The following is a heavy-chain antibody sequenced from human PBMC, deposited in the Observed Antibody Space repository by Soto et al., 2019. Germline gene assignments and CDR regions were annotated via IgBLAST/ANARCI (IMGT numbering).Heavy chain of an antibody. V-gene: IGHV4-59*01. J-gene: IGHJ6*02. Sequence: QVQLQESGPGLVKPSETLSLTCTVSGGSISSYYWSWIRQPPGKGLEWIGYIYYSGSTNYNPSLKSRVTISVDTSKNQFSLKLSSVTAADTAVYYCARGGIDYGMDVWGQGTTVTVSS. CDR2: IYYSGST. CDR3: ARGGIDYGMDV. CDR1: GGSISSYY. D-gene: IGHD3-16*01.